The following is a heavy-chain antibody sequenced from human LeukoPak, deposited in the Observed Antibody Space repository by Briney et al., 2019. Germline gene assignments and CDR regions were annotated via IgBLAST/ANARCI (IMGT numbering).Heavy chain of an antibody. V-gene: IGHV1-8*01. Sequence: ASVKVSCKASGYTFTSYDINWVRQATGQGLEWMGWMNPNSGNTGYAQKFQGRVTMTRDTSISTAYMELSSLRSEDTAVYYCARAAYYYDSSGYYRAVIRAFDIWGQGTMVTVSS. CDR1: GYTFTSYD. J-gene: IGHJ3*02. CDR3: ARAAYYYDSSGYYRAVIRAFDI. CDR2: MNPNSGNT. D-gene: IGHD3-22*01.